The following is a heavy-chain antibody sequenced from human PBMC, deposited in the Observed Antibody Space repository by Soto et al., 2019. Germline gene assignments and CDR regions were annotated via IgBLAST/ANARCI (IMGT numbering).Heavy chain of an antibody. Sequence: GGSLRLSCAASGFTFSDYAMNWVRQSPGKGLEWVSSISSSGTYIYYADSLKGRFTISRDNAKNSVDLQMNSLRADDTAVYYCARVRMHYSSSQAAYYLDYWGQGVLVTVSS. CDR2: ISSSGTYI. V-gene: IGHV3-21*01. J-gene: IGHJ4*02. CDR3: ARVRMHYSSSQAAYYLDY. D-gene: IGHD6-13*01. CDR1: GFTFSDYA.